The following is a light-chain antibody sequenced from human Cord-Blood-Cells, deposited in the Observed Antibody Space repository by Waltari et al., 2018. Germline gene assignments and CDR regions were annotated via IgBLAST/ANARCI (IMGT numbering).Light chain of an antibody. CDR3: QAWGSSNVV. V-gene: IGLV3-1*01. CDR2: QES. CDR1: TLGHKH. Sequence: SYELTQPPSESVSPGQTSSITRSGATLGHKHHCWYQQKPGQSPVLVIYQESKRPSGIPERFSGSNSGNTATLTISGTQAMDEADYYCQAWGSSNVVFGGGTKLTVL. J-gene: IGLJ2*01.